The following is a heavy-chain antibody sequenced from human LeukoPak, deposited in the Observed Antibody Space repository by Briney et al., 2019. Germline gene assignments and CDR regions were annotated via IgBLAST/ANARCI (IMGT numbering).Heavy chain of an antibody. CDR3: AKEDSGFFDY. J-gene: IGHJ4*02. Sequence: PGRSLRLSCAASGFTFSSYGMPWVRQAPGKGLEWVAVISYDGSNKYYADSVKGRFTISRDNSKNTLYLQMNSLRAEDTAVYYCAKEDSGFFDYWGQGTLVTVSS. V-gene: IGHV3-30*18. CDR2: ISYDGSNK. D-gene: IGHD5-12*01. CDR1: GFTFSSYG.